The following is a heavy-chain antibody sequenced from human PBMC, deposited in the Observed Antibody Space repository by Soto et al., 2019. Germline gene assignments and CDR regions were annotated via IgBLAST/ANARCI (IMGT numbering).Heavy chain of an antibody. V-gene: IGHV1-69*06. D-gene: IGHD6-19*01. Sequence: QVQLVQSGAEVKKPGSSVKVSCKASGGTFSSYAISWVRHAPGQGLEWMGGIIPIFGTANYAQKFQGRVKITADKSTSTAYMELSSLSSEDTAGYYCARGLAVSGTEWFDPWGQGTLVTVSS. J-gene: IGHJ5*02. CDR1: GGTFSSYA. CDR2: IIPIFGTA. CDR3: ARGLAVSGTEWFDP.